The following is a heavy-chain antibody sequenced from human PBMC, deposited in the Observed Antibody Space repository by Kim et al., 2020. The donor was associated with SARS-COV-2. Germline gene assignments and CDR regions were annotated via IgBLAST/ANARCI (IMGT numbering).Heavy chain of an antibody. J-gene: IGHJ3*02. V-gene: IGHV1-69*04. D-gene: IGHD5-12*01. Sequence: SVKVSCKASGGTFSSYAISWVRQAPGQGLEWMGRIIPILGIANYAQKFQGRVTITADKSTSTAYMELSSLRSEDTAVYYCARDGEMATIEGIAFDIWGQGTMVTVSS. CDR3: ARDGEMATIEGIAFDI. CDR2: IIPILGIA. CDR1: GGTFSSYA.